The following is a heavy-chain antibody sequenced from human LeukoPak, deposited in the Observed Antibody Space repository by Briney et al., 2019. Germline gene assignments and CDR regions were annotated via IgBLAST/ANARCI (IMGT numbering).Heavy chain of an antibody. Sequence: SETLSLTCTVPGGSISSGSYYWSWIRQPAGKGLEWIGRIYTSGSTNYNPSLKSRVTISVDTSKNQFSLKLSSVTAADTAVYYCARDRITMVRGVIGDWFDPWGQGTLVTVSS. CDR1: GGSISSGSYY. D-gene: IGHD3-10*01. CDR2: IYTSGST. CDR3: ARDRITMVRGVIGDWFDP. J-gene: IGHJ5*02. V-gene: IGHV4-61*02.